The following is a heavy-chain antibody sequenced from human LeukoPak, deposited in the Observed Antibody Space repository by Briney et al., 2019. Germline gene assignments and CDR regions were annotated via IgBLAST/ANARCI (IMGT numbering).Heavy chain of an antibody. CDR1: GGSINDYY. D-gene: IGHD4-11*01. Sequence: SETLSLTCTVSGGSINDYYWSWIRQPPGKGLEWIGFIYYTGITNSNPSLRSRVTISVDTSKNQLSLNLTSVTAADTAVYYCARGLQRYYYYFLDVWGTGTTVTVSS. CDR2: IYYTGIT. V-gene: IGHV4-59*01. J-gene: IGHJ6*04. CDR3: ARGLQRYYYYFLDV.